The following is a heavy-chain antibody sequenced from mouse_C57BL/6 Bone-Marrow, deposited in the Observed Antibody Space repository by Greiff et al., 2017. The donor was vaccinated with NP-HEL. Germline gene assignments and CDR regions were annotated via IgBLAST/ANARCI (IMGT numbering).Heavy chain of an antibody. CDR1: GYTFTSYW. D-gene: IGHD1-3*01. Sequence: QVQLKQPGAELVKPGASVKLSCKASGYTFTSYWMHWLKQRPGQGLEWIGMIHPNSGSTNYNEKFKSKATLTVDKSSSTAYMQLSSLTSEDSAVYYCARGLKRGFAYWGQGTLVTVSA. V-gene: IGHV1-64*01. CDR3: ARGLKRGFAY. CDR2: IHPNSGST. J-gene: IGHJ3*01.